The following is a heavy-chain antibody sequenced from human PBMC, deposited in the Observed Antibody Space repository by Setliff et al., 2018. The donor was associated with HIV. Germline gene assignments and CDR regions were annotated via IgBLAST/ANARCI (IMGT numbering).Heavy chain of an antibody. Sequence: GGSLRLSCAASGFTFSSYGMHWVRQAPGKGLEWVAVIWYDGSNKYYADSVKGRFTISRDNSRSTLYLDMNSLRVEDTAIFYCARSTYGNYYHFDSWGQGILVTVSS. J-gene: IGHJ4*02. CDR3: ARSTYGNYYHFDS. V-gene: IGHV3-33*01. CDR1: GFTFSSYG. D-gene: IGHD1-7*01. CDR2: IWYDGSNK.